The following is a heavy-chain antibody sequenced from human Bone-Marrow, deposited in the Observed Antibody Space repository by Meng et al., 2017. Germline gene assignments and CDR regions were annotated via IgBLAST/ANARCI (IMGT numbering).Heavy chain of an antibody. CDR2: MNPNNGNT. D-gene: IGHD6-13*01. Sequence: ASVKVSCKASGYTFTSYDINWVRQATGQGLEWMGWMNPNNGNTGYAQKFQGRVTITRNTSISTAYMELSSLRSEDTAVYYCARVECGSSCNDAFDIWGQGTMVTVSS. CDR1: GYTFTSYD. V-gene: IGHV1-8*03. CDR3: ARVECGSSCNDAFDI. J-gene: IGHJ3*02.